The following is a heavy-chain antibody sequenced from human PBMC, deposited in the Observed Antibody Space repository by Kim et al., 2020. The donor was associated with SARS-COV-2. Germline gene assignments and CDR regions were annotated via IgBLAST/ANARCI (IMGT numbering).Heavy chain of an antibody. J-gene: IGHJ4*02. D-gene: IGHD3-22*01. CDR3: ARGSSDTYHYDSSGYSLDY. Sequence: ASVKVSCKASGYSFTNYAMNWVRQAPGQGLEWMGWINTNTGNPTYAQGFTGRFAFSLDTSVSTAYLQISSLKAEDTAVYYCARGSSDTYHYDSSGYSLDYWGQGTLVTVSS. CDR2: INTNTGNP. V-gene: IGHV7-4-1*02. CDR1: GYSFTNYA.